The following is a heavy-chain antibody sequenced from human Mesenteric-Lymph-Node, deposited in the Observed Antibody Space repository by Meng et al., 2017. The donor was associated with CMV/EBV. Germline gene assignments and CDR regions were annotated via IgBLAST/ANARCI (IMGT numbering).Heavy chain of an antibody. V-gene: IGHV4-39*07. CDR3: ARDRLFAPYYYYGMDV. J-gene: IGHJ6*02. CDR1: GGSISSSSYY. D-gene: IGHD2-21*01. Sequence: SETLSLTCTVSGGSISSSSYYWGWIRQPPGEGLEWIGSIYYSGSTYYNPSLKSRVTISVDTSKNQFSLKLSSVTAADTAVYYCARDRLFAPYYYYGMDVWGQGTTVTVSS. CDR2: IYYSGST.